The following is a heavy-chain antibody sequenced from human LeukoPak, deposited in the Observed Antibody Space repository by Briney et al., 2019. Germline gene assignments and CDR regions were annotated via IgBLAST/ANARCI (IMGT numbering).Heavy chain of an antibody. CDR1: GGSISNNRYY. D-gene: IGHD2-2*01. J-gene: IGHJ3*01. CDR2: VYHSGSA. V-gene: IGHV4-39*01. Sequence: SSETLSLTCTVSGGSISNNRYYWGWIRQSPGGGVEWIGSVYHSGSAYHNPPLSSRVTIPVDTSKNEFSLRLTSVTAADTAVYYCARHRHCSSSRCYGRYGFDVWGQGTMVTVSS. CDR3: ARHRHCSSSRCYGRYGFDV.